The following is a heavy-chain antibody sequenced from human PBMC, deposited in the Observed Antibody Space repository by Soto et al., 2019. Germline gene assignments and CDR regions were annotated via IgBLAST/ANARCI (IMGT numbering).Heavy chain of an antibody. CDR2: INWNGGST. Sequence: GGSMRLSCAASGFTFDDYGMSWVRQAQGKGLEWISGINWNGGSTGYADSVKGRFTISRDNAKNSLYLQMNSLRVEDTALYYCARDMHYYDSSGAGYWGQGTLVTVSS. CDR3: ARDMHYYDSSGAGY. V-gene: IGHV3-20*04. CDR1: GFTFDDYG. D-gene: IGHD3-22*01. J-gene: IGHJ4*02.